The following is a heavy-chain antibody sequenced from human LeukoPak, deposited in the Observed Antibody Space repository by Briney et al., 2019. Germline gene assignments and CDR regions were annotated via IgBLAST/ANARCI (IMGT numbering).Heavy chain of an antibody. CDR2: ISAYNGNT. V-gene: IGHV1-18*01. J-gene: IGHJ4*02. Sequence: ASVKVSCKASGYTFTSYGISWVRQAPGQGLEWMGWISAYNGNTNYAQKLQGRVTMTTDTSTSTAYMELRSLRSDDTAVYYCARGRGDYDILTGYHPLYYFDYWGQGTLVTVSS. CDR3: ARGRGDYDILTGYHPLYYFDY. CDR1: GYTFTSYG. D-gene: IGHD3-9*01.